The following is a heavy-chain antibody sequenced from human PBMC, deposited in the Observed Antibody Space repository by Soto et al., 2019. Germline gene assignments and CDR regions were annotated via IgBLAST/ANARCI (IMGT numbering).Heavy chain of an antibody. V-gene: IGHV3-7*04. J-gene: IGHJ6*03. CDR2: IKQDGSEK. CDR1: GFTFSNAW. D-gene: IGHD2-2*01. CDR3: ARGQGPAAIFFYYYYMDV. Sequence: GFTFSNAWINWVRQAPGKGLEWVANIKQDGSEKYYVDSVKGRFTISRDNAKNSLYLQMNSLRAEDTAVYYCARGQGPAAIFFYYYYMDVWGKGTTVTVSS.